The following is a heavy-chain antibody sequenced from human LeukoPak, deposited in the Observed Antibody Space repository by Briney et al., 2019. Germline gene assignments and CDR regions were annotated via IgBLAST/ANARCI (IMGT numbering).Heavy chain of an antibody. V-gene: IGHV4-61*02. D-gene: IGHD2-2*02. CDR3: ARVGRYCSSTSCYTGWFDP. Sequence: SETLSLTCTVSGGSISSGSYYWSWIRQPAGKGLEWIGRIYTSGSTNSNPSLKSRVTISVDTSKNQFSLKLSSVTAADTAVYYCARVGRYCSSTSCYTGWFDPWGQGTLVTVSS. J-gene: IGHJ5*02. CDR1: GGSISSGSYY. CDR2: IYTSGST.